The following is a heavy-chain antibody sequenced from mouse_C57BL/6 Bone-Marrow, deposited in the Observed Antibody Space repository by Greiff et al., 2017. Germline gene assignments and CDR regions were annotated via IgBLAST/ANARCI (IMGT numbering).Heavy chain of an antibody. CDR3: ARSYYYGSVYAMDY. J-gene: IGHJ4*01. CDR1: GFSLTSYG. D-gene: IGHD1-1*01. V-gene: IGHV2-6*03. Sequence: QVQLQQSGPGLVAPSQSLSITCTVSGFSLTSYGVHCVRQPPGKGLEWLVVIWSDGSTTYNSALKSRLSISEDNSKSQVFLKMNSLQTDDTAMYYCARSYYYGSVYAMDYWGQGTSVTVSS. CDR2: IWSDGST.